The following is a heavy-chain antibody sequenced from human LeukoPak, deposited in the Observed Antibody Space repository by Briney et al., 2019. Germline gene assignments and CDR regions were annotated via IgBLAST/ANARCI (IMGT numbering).Heavy chain of an antibody. CDR3: ARDLSRSFSMIRGLIQHREFDF. Sequence: GGSLKLSCEGSGYTFITFNTYAMSWVRQAPGKGLEWVANINQDGTEKYYVDSVKGRFTISKDNAKNSLYLQMNSLRAEDTAVYYCARDLSRSFSMIRGLIQHREFDFWGRGTLVTVSS. J-gene: IGHJ4*02. CDR1: GYTFITFNTYA. CDR2: INQDGTEK. D-gene: IGHD3-10*01. V-gene: IGHV3-7*01.